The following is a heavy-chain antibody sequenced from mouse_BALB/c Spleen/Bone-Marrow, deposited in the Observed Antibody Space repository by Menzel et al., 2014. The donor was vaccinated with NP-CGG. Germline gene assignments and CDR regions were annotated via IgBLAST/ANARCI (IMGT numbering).Heavy chain of an antibody. J-gene: IGHJ2*01. D-gene: IGHD3-1*01. CDR3: ARDSSGYFDY. CDR2: ISSGGSST. V-gene: IGHV5-9-4*01. CDR1: GFTFSYYA. Sequence: EVQGVESGGGLVKPGGSLKLSCAASGFTFSYYAMSWVRQSPEKSLEWVAEISSGGSSTYYPDTVTGRFTISRDNAKNTLYLEMSSLRSEDTAMYYCARDSSGYFDYWGQGTTLTVSS.